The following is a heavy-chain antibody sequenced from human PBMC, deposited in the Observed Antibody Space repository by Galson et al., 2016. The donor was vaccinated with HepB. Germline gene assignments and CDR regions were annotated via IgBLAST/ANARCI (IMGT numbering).Heavy chain of an antibody. D-gene: IGHD2-21*01. J-gene: IGHJ6*02. V-gene: IGHV3-23*01. CDR2: ISGNGGTT. Sequence: SLRLSCAASGFTFSGYAMSWVRQAPGKGLECVSSISGNGGTTGYADSVKGRFTISRDNSKNTLYLQMNSLRADDTAVYYCAKTLLGGMDVWGQGTTVTVSS. CDR3: AKTLLGGMDV. CDR1: GFTFSGYA.